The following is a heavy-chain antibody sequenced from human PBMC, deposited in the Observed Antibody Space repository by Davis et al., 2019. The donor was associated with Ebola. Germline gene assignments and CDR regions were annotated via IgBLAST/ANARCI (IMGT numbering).Heavy chain of an antibody. V-gene: IGHV3-73*01. D-gene: IGHD1-26*01. CDR2: IRSKANSYAT. Sequence: GGSLRPSCAASGFTFSGSAMHWVRQASGKGLEWVGRIRSKANSYATAYAASVKGRFTISRDDSKNTAYLQMNSLKTEDTAVYYCTSTLIVTNDDYWGQGTLVTVSS. CDR1: GFTFSGSA. CDR3: TSTLIVTNDDY. J-gene: IGHJ4*02.